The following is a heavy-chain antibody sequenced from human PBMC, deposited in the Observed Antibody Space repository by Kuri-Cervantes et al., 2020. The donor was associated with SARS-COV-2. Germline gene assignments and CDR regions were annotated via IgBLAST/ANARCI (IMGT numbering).Heavy chain of an antibody. CDR1: GFTFNTYG. V-gene: IGHV3-30*18. D-gene: IGHD3-10*01. Sequence: GGSLKISCAASGFTFNTYGMHWVRQAAGKGLEWVAVVSDDGTKKFYRDSVKGRFTISRDNSKNTVYLQMNSLRTEDTAIYYCAKDYLGSSNTFDMWGQGTRVTVS. CDR3: AKDYLGSSNTFDM. CDR2: VSDDGTKK. J-gene: IGHJ3*02.